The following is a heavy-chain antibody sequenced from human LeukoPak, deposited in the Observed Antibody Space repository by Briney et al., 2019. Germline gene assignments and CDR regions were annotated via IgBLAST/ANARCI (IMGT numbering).Heavy chain of an antibody. V-gene: IGHV1-46*01. D-gene: IGHD4-17*01. CDR1: GYTFTSYY. J-gene: IGHJ6*03. Sequence: GASVKVSCKASGYTFTSYYMHWVRQAPGQGLEWMGIINPSGGSTNYAQKFQGRVTMTRDMSTSTVYMELSSLRSEDTAVYYCARGTTVTTLWYYYYYMDVWGKGTTVTVSS. CDR2: INPSGGST. CDR3: ARGTTVTTLWYYYYYMDV.